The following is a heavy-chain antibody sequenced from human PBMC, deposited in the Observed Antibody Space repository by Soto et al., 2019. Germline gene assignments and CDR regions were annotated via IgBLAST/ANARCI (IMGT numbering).Heavy chain of an antibody. CDR1: GLIFSNYK. V-gene: IGHV3-74*01. J-gene: IGHJ4*02. Sequence: HPGGSLRLSCAASGLIFSNYKMHWVRQAPGKGLVWVSRINTDGSITDYADSVKGRFTVSRDNAKNTMYLQMNSLTADDTAVYYCARDTNGLHYWGQGTLVTVSS. D-gene: IGHD2-8*01. CDR2: INTDGSIT. CDR3: ARDTNGLHY.